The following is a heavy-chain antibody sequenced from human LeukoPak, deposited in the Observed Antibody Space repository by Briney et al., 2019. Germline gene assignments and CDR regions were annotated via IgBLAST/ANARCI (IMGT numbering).Heavy chain of an antibody. V-gene: IGHV3-23*01. CDR1: GFTFSSYA. Sequence: GGSLRLSCAASGFTFSSYAMSWVRQAPGKGLEWVSAISGSGGSTYYADSVKGRFTISRDNSKNTLYLQMNSLRAEDTAVYYCAKATRYCSSTSCYHPFDYWGQGTLDTVSS. J-gene: IGHJ4*02. CDR2: ISGSGGST. D-gene: IGHD2-2*01. CDR3: AKATRYCSSTSCYHPFDY.